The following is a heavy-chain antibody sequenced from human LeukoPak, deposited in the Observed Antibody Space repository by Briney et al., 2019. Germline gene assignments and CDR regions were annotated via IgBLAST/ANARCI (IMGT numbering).Heavy chain of an antibody. D-gene: IGHD3-10*01. CDR2: ISYSSSAI. CDR1: GFTFSTYS. J-gene: IGHJ4*01. Sequence: GGSLRLSCAASGFTFSTYSMNWVRQAPGKGLEWVSYISYSSSAISYADSVKGRFTISRDNAKNSLYLQMNSLRAEDTAVYYCARLSAMLRGPEPIYYFDYWGQGTLVTVSS. V-gene: IGHV3-48*01. CDR3: ARLSAMLRGPEPIYYFDY.